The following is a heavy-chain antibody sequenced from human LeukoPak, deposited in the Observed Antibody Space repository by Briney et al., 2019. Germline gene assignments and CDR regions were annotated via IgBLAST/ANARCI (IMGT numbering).Heavy chain of an antibody. CDR3: AKALDWTLNWFDP. J-gene: IGHJ5*02. Sequence: GGTVRLSCAASGFTFSSYGMSWVRQAPGKGLEWVSAISGSGGSTYYADSVKGRFTISRDNSKNTLYLQMNSLRAEDTAVYYCAKALDWTLNWFDPWGQGTLVTVSS. CDR1: GFTFSSYG. D-gene: IGHD3/OR15-3a*01. V-gene: IGHV3-23*01. CDR2: ISGSGGST.